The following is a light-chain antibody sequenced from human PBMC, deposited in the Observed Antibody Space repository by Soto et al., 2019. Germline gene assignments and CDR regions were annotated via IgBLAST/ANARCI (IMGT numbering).Light chain of an antibody. CDR2: EVT. CDR3: SSYAGSSTLYV. V-gene: IGLV2-8*01. CDR1: SSDIGGYEY. J-gene: IGLJ1*01. Sequence: QSVLTQPPSASGSPGQSVTISCTGTSSDIGGYEYVSWYQQHPGKAPKLMIYEVTKRPSGVPDRFSGSKSGNTAYLTVSGLQAEDEADYYCSSYAGSSTLYVFGTGTKVTVL.